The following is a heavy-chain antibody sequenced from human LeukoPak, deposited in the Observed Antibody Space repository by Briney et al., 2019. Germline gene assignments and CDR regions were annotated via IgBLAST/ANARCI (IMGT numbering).Heavy chain of an antibody. CDR3: ATASPNRGSGWTGAFDI. J-gene: IGHJ3*02. CDR2: IIPILGIA. D-gene: IGHD6-19*01. V-gene: IGHV1-69*04. CDR1: GGTFSSYA. Sequence: SVKVSCKASGGTFSSYAISWVRQAPGQGLEWMGRIIPILGIANYAQKFQGRVTITADKSTSTAYMELSSLRSEDTAVYYCATASPNRGSGWTGAFDIWGQGTMVTVSS.